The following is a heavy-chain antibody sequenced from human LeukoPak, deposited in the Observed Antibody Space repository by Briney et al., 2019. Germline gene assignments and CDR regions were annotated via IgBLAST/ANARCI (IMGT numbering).Heavy chain of an antibody. CDR2: ISTSGSST. CDR1: GFTFSTYN. J-gene: IGHJ4*02. Sequence: GGSLRLSCAASGFTFSTYNMNWVRQAPGKGLEWVSSISTSGSSTFYADSMKGRFTISRDNAKSSLYLQMSSLRAEDTAVYYCAREGRGNGYTFDYWGQGTLVTVSS. V-gene: IGHV3-21*01. D-gene: IGHD5-24*01. CDR3: AREGRGNGYTFDY.